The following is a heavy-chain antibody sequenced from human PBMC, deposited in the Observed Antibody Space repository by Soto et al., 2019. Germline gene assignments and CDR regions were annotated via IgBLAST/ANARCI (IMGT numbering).Heavy chain of an antibody. V-gene: IGHV3-30*18. CDR1: GFTFSSYG. CDR3: AKALRQGLVNYYYYYGMGG. CDR2: ISYDGSNK. J-gene: IGHJ6*02. Sequence: QVQLVESGGGVVQPGRSLRLSCAASGFTFSSYGMHWVRQAPGKGLEWVAVISYDGSNKYYADSVKGRFTISRDNSKNTLYLQMNSLRAEDTAVYYCAKALRQGLVNYYYYYGMGGWGQGTTVTVSS. D-gene: IGHD6-19*01.